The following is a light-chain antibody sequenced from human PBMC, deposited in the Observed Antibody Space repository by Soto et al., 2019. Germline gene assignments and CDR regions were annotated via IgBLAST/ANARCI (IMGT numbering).Light chain of an antibody. CDR3: GAWDESLNGYV. V-gene: IGLV1-44*01. J-gene: IGLJ1*01. CDR2: THN. Sequence: QSVLTQPPSASGTPGQRVTISCSGGSSNIGINTVNLYQQLPGTAPKILIYTHNERPSRVPYRFSVSKSRTPASLAINRLQSGDEADYYCGAWDESLNGYVFGTGTKVTV. CDR1: SSNIGINT.